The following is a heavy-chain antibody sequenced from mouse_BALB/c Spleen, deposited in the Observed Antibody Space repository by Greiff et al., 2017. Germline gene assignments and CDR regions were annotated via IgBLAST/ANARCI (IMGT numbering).Heavy chain of an antibody. CDR2: IYPGSGST. CDR3: ARRRDGYYGFAY. CDR1: GYTFTDYV. Sequence: QVQLQQSGPELVKPGASVKMSCKASGYTFTDYVISWVKQRTGQGLEWIGEIYPGSGSTYYNEKFKGKATLTADKSSNTAYMQLSSLTSEDSAVYFCARRRDGYYGFAYWGQGTLVTVSA. D-gene: IGHD2-3*01. J-gene: IGHJ3*01. V-gene: IGHV1-81*01.